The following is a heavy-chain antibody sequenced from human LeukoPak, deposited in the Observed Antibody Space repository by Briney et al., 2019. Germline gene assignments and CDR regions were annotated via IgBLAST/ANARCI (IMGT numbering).Heavy chain of an antibody. J-gene: IGHJ4*02. Sequence: GRSLRLSCAASGFTFDDYAMHWVRQAPGKGLEWVSGISWNSGSIGYADSVKGRFTISRDNAKNSLYLQMNSLRAEDTALYYCARNGEGGSGSYFGDWGQGTLVTVSS. CDR1: GFTFDDYA. CDR2: ISWNSGSI. CDR3: ARNGEGGSGSYFGD. D-gene: IGHD3-10*01. V-gene: IGHV3-9*01.